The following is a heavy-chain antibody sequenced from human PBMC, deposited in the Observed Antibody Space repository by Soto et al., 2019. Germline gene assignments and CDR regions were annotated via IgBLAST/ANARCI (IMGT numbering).Heavy chain of an antibody. J-gene: IGHJ4*02. Sequence: GGSLRLSCEASGSTFSTYAMSWVRQAPGKGLEWVSGISGSGDRTHYADSVKGRFSISRDNSQNTLHLQMNSLRAEDTAVYYCAKASTYEYVWGSFRYYFDHWGQGALVTVSS. D-gene: IGHD3-16*02. CDR3: AKASTYEYVWGSFRYYFDH. CDR1: GSTFSTYA. V-gene: IGHV3-23*01. CDR2: ISGSGDRT.